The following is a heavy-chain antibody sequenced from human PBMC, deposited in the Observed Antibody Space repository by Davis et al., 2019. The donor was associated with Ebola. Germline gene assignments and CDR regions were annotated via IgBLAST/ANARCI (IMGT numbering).Heavy chain of an antibody. CDR2: INVYNGHT. CDR1: GYTFSGYA. V-gene: IGHV1-18*01. D-gene: IGHD4-17*01. J-gene: IGHJ5*02. Sequence: AASVKVSCKTSGYTFSGYAISWVRQAPGQGLEWIGRINVYNGHTNYAQNCQGRVTVSTDTSTSIAYMELRSLRSDDTALYYCARDATTVTTIWFDPWGQGTLVTVSS. CDR3: ARDATTVTTIWFDP.